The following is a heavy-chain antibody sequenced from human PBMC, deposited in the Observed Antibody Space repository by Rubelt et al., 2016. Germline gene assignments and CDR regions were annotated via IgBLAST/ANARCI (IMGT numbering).Heavy chain of an antibody. V-gene: IGHV4-39*01. CDR2: IYYSGST. Sequence: EWIGSIYYSGSTYYNPSLKSRVTISVDTSKNQFSLELSSVTAADTAVYYCARRWGVNYYDSSGYYYPFDYWGQGTLVTVSS. J-gene: IGHJ4*02. CDR3: ARRWGVNYYDSSGYYYPFDY. D-gene: IGHD3-22*01.